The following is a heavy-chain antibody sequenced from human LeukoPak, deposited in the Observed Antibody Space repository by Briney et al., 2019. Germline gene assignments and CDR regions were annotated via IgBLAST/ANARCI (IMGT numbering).Heavy chain of an antibody. CDR2: IIPIFGTA. CDR1: GGTFSSYA. V-gene: IGHV1-69*13. J-gene: IGHJ4*02. CDR3: AKFGGALYGDYGEGYFDY. D-gene: IGHD4-17*01. Sequence: GASVKVSCKASGGTFSSYAISWVRQAPGQGLEWMGGIIPIFGTANYAQKFQGRVTITADESTSTAYMELSSLRSEDTAVYYCAKFGGALYGDYGEGYFDYWGQGTLVTVSS.